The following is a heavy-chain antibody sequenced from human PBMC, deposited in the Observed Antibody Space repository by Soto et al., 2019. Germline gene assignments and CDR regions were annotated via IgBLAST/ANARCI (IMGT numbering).Heavy chain of an antibody. CDR3: ASGGYTYGFSAMDV. CDR2: INPSGFST. Sequence: EASVKVSCKASGYTFSSSYIHWVRQAPGQGLEWMGLINPSGFSTDYAQTFQGRVTVTRDTSTSTVYMELSSLRSEDTAVYYCASGGYTYGFSAMDVWGPGTTVTVSS. D-gene: IGHD5-18*01. V-gene: IGHV1-46*01. J-gene: IGHJ6*02. CDR1: GYTFSSSY.